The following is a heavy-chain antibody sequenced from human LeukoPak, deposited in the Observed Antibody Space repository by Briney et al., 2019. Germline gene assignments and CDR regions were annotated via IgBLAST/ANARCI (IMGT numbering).Heavy chain of an antibody. V-gene: IGHV3-53*01. CDR2: IYSGGST. J-gene: IGHJ4*02. D-gene: IGHD5-12*01. CDR3: ASHSGWGDYIDY. Sequence: PGESLRLSCAASGFTASSNYMSWVRQAPGKGLEWVSVIYSGGSTYYADSVKGRFTISRDNSKNTLYLQMNSLRAEDTAVYYCASHSGWGDYIDYWGQGTLVTVSS. CDR1: GFTASSNY.